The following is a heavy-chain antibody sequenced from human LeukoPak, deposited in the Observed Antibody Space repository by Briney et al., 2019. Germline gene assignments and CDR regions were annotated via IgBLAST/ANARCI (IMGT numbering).Heavy chain of an antibody. CDR1: GFTFSSYA. Sequence: GRSLRLSCAASGFTFSSYAMHWVRQAPGKGLEWVSGISWNSGSIGYADSVKGRFTISRDNAKNSLYLQMNSLRAEDTALYYCAKELRAVGYGSGSSDYWGQGTLVTVSS. D-gene: IGHD3-10*01. J-gene: IGHJ4*02. CDR3: AKELRAVGYGSGSSDY. V-gene: IGHV3-9*01. CDR2: ISWNSGSI.